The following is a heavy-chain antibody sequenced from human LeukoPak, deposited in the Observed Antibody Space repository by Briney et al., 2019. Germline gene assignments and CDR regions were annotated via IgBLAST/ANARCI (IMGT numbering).Heavy chain of an antibody. V-gene: IGHV3-11*01. Sequence: GGSLRLSCAASGFTFSDYYMSWIRQAPGKGLEWVSYISSSGSTIYYADSVKGRFTISRDNSKNTVYLQVDSLRAEDTAVYYCAREPGTDYRKYYFDYWGQGTLVTVSS. CDR2: ISSSGSTI. D-gene: IGHD3/OR15-3a*01. CDR3: AREPGTDYRKYYFDY. J-gene: IGHJ4*02. CDR1: GFTFSDYY.